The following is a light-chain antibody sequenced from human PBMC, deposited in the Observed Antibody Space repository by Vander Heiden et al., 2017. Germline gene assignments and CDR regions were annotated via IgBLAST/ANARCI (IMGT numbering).Light chain of an antibody. J-gene: IGKJ1*01. CDR2: GAS. CDR1: QSVSSN. CDR3: QQYNNWRPTSWT. Sequence: EIVMTQTPATLSVSPGERATLSGRASQSVSSNLAWYQQKPGQTPRLLIYGASTRATGIPARFSGSGSGTEFTLTISSLQSEDFAVYYCQQYNNWRPTSWTFGQGTKVEIK. V-gene: IGKV3-15*01.